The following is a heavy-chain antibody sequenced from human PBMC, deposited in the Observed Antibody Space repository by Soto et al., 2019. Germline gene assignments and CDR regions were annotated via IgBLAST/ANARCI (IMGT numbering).Heavy chain of an antibody. Sequence: PGGSLRLSCAASGFSFSTFWMSWARQAPGKGLEWVANIKQDGSEKNYVDSVKGRFTISRDNAENSLYPQINSLRAEDTAVYHCVVGGHLDYWGQGTLVTVSS. CDR3: VVGGHLDY. CDR2: IKQDGSEK. CDR1: GFSFSTFW. D-gene: IGHD2-15*01. V-gene: IGHV3-7*02. J-gene: IGHJ4*02.